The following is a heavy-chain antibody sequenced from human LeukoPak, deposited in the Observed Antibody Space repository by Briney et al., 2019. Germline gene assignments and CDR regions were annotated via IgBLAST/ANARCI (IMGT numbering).Heavy chain of an antibody. CDR2: IYSGGST. V-gene: IGHV3-53*01. J-gene: IGHJ4*02. CDR3: ARDLAHGDYEY. Sequence: PGGSLRLSCAASGFTVSSNYMSWVRQAPGKGLEWGSVIYSGGSTYYADSVKGRFTIPRDNSKNTLYLQMNSLRAEDTAVYYCARDLAHGDYEYWGQGTLVTVSS. CDR1: GFTVSSNY. D-gene: IGHD4-17*01.